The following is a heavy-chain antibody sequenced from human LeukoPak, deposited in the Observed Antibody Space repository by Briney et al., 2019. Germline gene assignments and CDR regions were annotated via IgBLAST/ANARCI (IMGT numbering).Heavy chain of an antibody. V-gene: IGHV4-34*01. CDR2: INHSGST. D-gene: IGHD3-3*01. J-gene: IGHJ4*02. CDR1: GGSFSGYY. Sequence: MPSETLSLTCAVYGGSFSGYYWSWIRQPPGKGLEWIGEINHSGSTNYNPSLKSRVTISVDTSKNQFSLKLSSVTAADTAVYYCARVRFRRVVAAYDYWGQGTLVTVSS. CDR3: ARVRFRRVVAAYDY.